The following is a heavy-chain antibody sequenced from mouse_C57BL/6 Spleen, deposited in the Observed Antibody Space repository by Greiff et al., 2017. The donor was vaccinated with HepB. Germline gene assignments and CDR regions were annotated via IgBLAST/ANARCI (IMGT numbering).Heavy chain of an antibody. CDR3: ARHRDYFDY. CDR2: ISNGGGST. V-gene: IGHV5-12*01. Sequence: VESGGGLVQPGGSLKLSCAASGFTFSDYYMYWVRQTPEKRLEWVAYISNGGGSTYYPDTVKGRFTISRDNAKNTLYLQMSRLKSEDTAMYYCARHRDYFDYWGQGTTLTVSS. J-gene: IGHJ2*01. CDR1: GFTFSDYY.